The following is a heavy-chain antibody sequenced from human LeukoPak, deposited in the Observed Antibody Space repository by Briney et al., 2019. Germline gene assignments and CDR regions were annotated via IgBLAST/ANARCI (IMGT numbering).Heavy chain of an antibody. Sequence: SETLSLTCSVSGGSISSLYWSWIQQPPGKGLEWIGYIYYTGSTNYNPSLKSRVTMFVDMSKNQFSLRLGSVTAVDTAVYYCARHRAYSSSSPFDYWGQGTLVTVSS. CDR2: IYYTGST. CDR3: ARHRAYSSSSPFDY. J-gene: IGHJ4*02. CDR1: GGSISSLY. D-gene: IGHD6-6*01. V-gene: IGHV4-59*08.